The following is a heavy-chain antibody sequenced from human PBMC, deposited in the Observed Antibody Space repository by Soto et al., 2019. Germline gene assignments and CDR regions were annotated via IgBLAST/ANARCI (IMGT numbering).Heavy chain of an antibody. D-gene: IGHD3-22*01. Sequence: SETLSLTCTVSGGSVSSSSYYWSWIRQPPGKGLEWIGYIYYSGSTYYNPSLKSRVTISVDTSKNQFSLKLSSVTAADTAVYYCARDRVPYYDSSGYYSYYFDYWGQGTLVTVSS. J-gene: IGHJ4*02. CDR3: ARDRVPYYDSSGYYSYYFDY. V-gene: IGHV4-30-4*01. CDR1: GGSVSSSSYY. CDR2: IYYSGST.